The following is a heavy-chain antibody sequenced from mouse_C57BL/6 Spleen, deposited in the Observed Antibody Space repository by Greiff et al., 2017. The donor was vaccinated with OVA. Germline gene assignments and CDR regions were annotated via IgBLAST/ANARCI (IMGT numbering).Heavy chain of an antibody. CDR1: GYTFTEYT. CDR2: FYPGSGSI. D-gene: IGHD2-9*01. V-gene: IGHV1-62-2*01. CDR3: ARHEETYYGYDGAMDY. J-gene: IGHJ4*01. Sequence: QVQLQQSGAELVKPGASVKLSCKASGYTFTEYTIHWVKQRSGQGLEWIGWFYPGSGSIKYNEKFKDKATLTADKSSSTVYMELSRLTSADSAVYFCARHEETYYGYDGAMDYWGQGTSVTVSS.